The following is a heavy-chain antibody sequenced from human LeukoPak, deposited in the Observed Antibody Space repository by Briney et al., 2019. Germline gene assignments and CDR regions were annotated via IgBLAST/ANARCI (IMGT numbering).Heavy chain of an antibody. J-gene: IGHJ3*02. Sequence: SETLSLTCAVSGCSISSSNWWGWIRQPPGKGLEWIGYIYYSGSTYYNPSLKSRVTMSVDTSKNQFSLKLSSVTAVDTAVYYCARTQGDAFDIWGQGTMVTVSS. CDR1: GCSISSSNW. CDR3: ARTQGDAFDI. V-gene: IGHV4-28*01. CDR2: IYYSGST.